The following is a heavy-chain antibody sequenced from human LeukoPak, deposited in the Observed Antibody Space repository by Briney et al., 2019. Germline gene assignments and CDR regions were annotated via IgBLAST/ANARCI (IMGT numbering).Heavy chain of an antibody. J-gene: IGHJ4*02. Sequence: GGSLRLSCAASGFAFSSYAMSWVRQAPGKGLEWVSAISGSGGSTYYADSVKGRFTISRDNSKNTLYLQMNSLRAEDTAVYYCANPDETGYSYGFGYWGQGTLVTVSS. CDR1: GFAFSSYA. CDR2: ISGSGGST. V-gene: IGHV3-23*01. CDR3: ANPDETGYSYGFGY. D-gene: IGHD5-18*01.